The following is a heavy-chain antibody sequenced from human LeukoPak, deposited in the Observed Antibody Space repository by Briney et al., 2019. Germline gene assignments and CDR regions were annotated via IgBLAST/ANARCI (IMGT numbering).Heavy chain of an antibody. J-gene: IGHJ6*03. CDR3: AKNGDRGAYCTGGTCYPYFYYYMDV. Sequence: PGGTLRLSCAASGFTFSTYGMSWVRQAPGKGLEWVSAISDSGDSTYYADSVKGRFTISRDNSKNTLYLQMNSLRAEDTAIYYCAKNGDRGAYCTGGTCYPYFYYYMDVWGKGTTVTISS. CDR1: GFTFSTYG. V-gene: IGHV3-23*01. D-gene: IGHD2-15*01. CDR2: ISDSGDST.